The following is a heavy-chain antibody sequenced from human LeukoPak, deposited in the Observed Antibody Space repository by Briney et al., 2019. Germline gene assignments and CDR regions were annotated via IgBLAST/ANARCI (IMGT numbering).Heavy chain of an antibody. CDR2: ISGSGGST. J-gene: IGHJ4*02. CDR3: AKSNPGSSWGSIDY. V-gene: IGHV3-23*01. D-gene: IGHD6-13*01. CDR1: GFTFSSYA. Sequence: GGSLRLSCAASGFTFSSYAMSWVRQAPGKGLEWVSAISGSGGSTYYADSVKGRFTISRDNSENTLYLQMNSLRAEDTAVYYCAKSNPGSSWGSIDYWGQGTLVTVSS.